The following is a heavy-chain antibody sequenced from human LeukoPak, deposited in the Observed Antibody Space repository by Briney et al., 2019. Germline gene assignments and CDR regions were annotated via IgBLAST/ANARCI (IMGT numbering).Heavy chain of an antibody. V-gene: IGHV3-23*01. CDR1: GFTFSNYA. D-gene: IGHD4-17*01. J-gene: IGHJ4*02. CDR2: ISAGGGSA. Sequence: GGSLRLSCAASGFTFSNYAMSWVRQAPGKGLEWVSGISAGGGSAYYADSVKGRFTISRDNSKNTLYLQMNSLRAEDTAVYYCARDDYGETFDYWGQGTLVTVSS. CDR3: ARDDYGETFDY.